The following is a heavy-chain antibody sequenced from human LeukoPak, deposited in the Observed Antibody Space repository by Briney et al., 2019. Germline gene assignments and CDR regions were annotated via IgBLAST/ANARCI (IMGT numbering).Heavy chain of an antibody. D-gene: IGHD4-17*01. CDR1: GGSISSGSYY. CDR2: IYTSGST. CDR3: ARSRRLSTVTTRYYFDY. V-gene: IGHV4-61*02. Sequence: SQTLSLTCTVSGGSISSGSYYWSWIRQPAGKGLEWIGRIYTSGSTNYNPSLKSRVTISVDTSKNQFSLKLSSVTAADTAVYYCARSRRLSTVTTRYYFDYWGQGTLVTVSS. J-gene: IGHJ4*02.